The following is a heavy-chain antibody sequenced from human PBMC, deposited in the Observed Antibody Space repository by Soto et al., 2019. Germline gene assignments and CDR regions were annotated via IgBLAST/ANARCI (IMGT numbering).Heavy chain of an antibody. Sequence: PGGSLRLSCAASGFTFSSYEMNWVRQAPGKGLEWVSYISSSGSTIYYADSVKGRFTISRDNAKNSLYLQMNSLRAEDTAVYYCARDSTTTVALYWYFDLWGRGTLVTVSS. CDR1: GFTFSSYE. V-gene: IGHV3-48*03. CDR3: ARDSTTTVALYWYFDL. CDR2: ISSSGSTI. D-gene: IGHD4-17*01. J-gene: IGHJ2*01.